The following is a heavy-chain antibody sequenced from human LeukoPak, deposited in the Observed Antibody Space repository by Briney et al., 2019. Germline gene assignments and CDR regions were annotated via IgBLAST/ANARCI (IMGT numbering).Heavy chain of an antibody. CDR3: AKNCSSTSCYWNDAFDI. V-gene: IGHV4-38-2*01. D-gene: IGHD2-2*01. CDR2: MYHSGST. CDR1: GYSIRSGYY. J-gene: IGHJ3*02. Sequence: SETLSLTXAVSGYSIRSGYYWGWIRHPPGKGLEWIASMYHSGSTYYNPSLKSRVTISVDTSKNQFSLKLSSVTAADTAVYYCAKNCSSTSCYWNDAFDIWGQGTMVTVSS.